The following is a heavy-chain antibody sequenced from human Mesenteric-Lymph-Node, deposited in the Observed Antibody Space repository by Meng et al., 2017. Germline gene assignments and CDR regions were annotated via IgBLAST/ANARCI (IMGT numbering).Heavy chain of an antibody. CDR2: LNPGNGNT. CDR1: GYTFSRYA. CDR3: AREFGHIVVVTGPSDAFDI. D-gene: IGHD2-21*02. J-gene: IGHJ3*02. V-gene: IGHV1-3*01. Sequence: QVQLVQSGAEMRKPGASAKVSCKASGYTFSRYAMHWVRQAPGQRLEWMGWLNPGNGNTKYSQKFQGRVTITRDTSASTAYMEMSSLRHEDTAVYYCAREFGHIVVVTGPSDAFDIWGQGTMVTVSS.